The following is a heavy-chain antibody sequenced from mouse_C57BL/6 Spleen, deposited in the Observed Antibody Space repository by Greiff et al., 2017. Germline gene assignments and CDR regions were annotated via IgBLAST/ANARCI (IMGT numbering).Heavy chain of an antibody. CDR3: ARGFDYCGRSDYAMGY. D-gene: IGHD1-1*01. J-gene: IGHJ4*01. CDR2: ISSGSSTI. CDR1: GFTFSDYG. Sequence: EVQGVESGGGLVKPGGSLKLSCAASGFTFSDYGMHWVRQAPEKGLEWVAYISSGSSTIYYADTVKGRFTISRDNAKNTLFLQMTRLRSEDTAMYYCARGFDYCGRSDYAMGYWGQGTSVTVSS. V-gene: IGHV5-17*01.